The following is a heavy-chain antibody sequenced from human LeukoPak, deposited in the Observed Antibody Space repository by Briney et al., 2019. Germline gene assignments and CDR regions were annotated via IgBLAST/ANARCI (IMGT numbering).Heavy chain of an antibody. CDR2: ISGSGGST. Sequence: GGSLRLSCAASGFTFSSYAMSWVRQAPRKGLEWVSAISGSGGSTYYVDSVKGRFTISRDNSKNTLYLQMNSLRAEDTAVYYCAKDGCSSTSCYVGYWGQGTLVTVSS. J-gene: IGHJ4*02. CDR1: GFTFSSYA. D-gene: IGHD2-2*01. V-gene: IGHV3-23*01. CDR3: AKDGCSSTSCYVGY.